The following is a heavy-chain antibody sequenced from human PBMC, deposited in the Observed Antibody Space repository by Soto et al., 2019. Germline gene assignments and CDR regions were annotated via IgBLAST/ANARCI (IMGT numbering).Heavy chain of an antibody. Sequence: GWYVRLSCASSRVTCSSYWMHWVRQAPGKGLVWVSRINSDGSSTSYADSVKGRFTISRDNAKNTLYLQMNSLRAEDTAVYYCASLSTNYSSYNGIHVWRHGTQGTVS. CDR3: ASLSTNYSSYNGIHV. CDR2: INSDGSST. J-gene: IGHJ6*02. CDR1: RVTCSSYW. D-gene: IGHD5-12*01. V-gene: IGHV3-74*01.